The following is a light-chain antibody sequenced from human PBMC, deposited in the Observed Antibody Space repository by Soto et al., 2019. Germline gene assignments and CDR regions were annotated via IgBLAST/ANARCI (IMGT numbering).Light chain of an antibody. CDR3: QSADSSVLIHYV. CDR1: ALPKQY. V-gene: IGLV3-25*03. J-gene: IGLJ1*01. CDR2: KDS. Sequence: SYELTQPPSVSVSPGQTARITCSGDALPKQYAYWYQQKPGQAPVLVIYKDSERPSGIPERFSGSSSGTTVTLTISGVQAEDEADYYCQSADSSVLIHYVFGTGTKLTVL.